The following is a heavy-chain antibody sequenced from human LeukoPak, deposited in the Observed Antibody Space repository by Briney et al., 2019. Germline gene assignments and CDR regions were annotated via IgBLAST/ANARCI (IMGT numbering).Heavy chain of an antibody. D-gene: IGHD3-22*01. Sequence: KDGESLKISCKGSGYSFTLYWIGWVRQMPGKGLEWMGIIYPGDSDTRYSPSFQGQVTISADKSISTAYLQWSSLKASDTAIYYCARRYGDSSGYYHWGYWGQGTLVTVSS. V-gene: IGHV5-51*01. CDR1: GYSFTLYW. J-gene: IGHJ4*02. CDR2: IYPGDSDT. CDR3: ARRYGDSSGYYHWGY.